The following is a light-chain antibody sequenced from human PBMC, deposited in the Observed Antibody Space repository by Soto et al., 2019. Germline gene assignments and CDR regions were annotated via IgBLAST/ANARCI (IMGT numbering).Light chain of an antibody. CDR2: DVS. CDR3: QQYDDLPIT. CDR1: QDISDN. Sequence: DIQMTQSPSSLSTSVGDRVTITCQASQDISDNLNWCQQKQGKAPKVLISDVSNLETGVSSRFSGSGSGTDFTFTISSLQAEDVATYYCQQYDDLPITFGQGTRLEIK. V-gene: IGKV1-33*01. J-gene: IGKJ5*01.